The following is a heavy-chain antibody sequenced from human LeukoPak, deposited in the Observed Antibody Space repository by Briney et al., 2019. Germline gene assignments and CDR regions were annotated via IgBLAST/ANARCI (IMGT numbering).Heavy chain of an antibody. CDR2: IYPGDSDT. CDR1: GYSFTSYW. J-gene: IGHJ4*02. V-gene: IGHV5-51*01. Sequence: GESLKISCKGSGYSFTSYWIGWVRQMPGKGLEWMGIIYPGDSDTRYSPSFQGQVTISADKSISTAYLQWSSLKASDTAMYYCARRLPTPDYGDYGPGSGLDYWGQGTLVTVSS. CDR3: ARRLPTPDYGDYGPGSGLDY. D-gene: IGHD4-17*01.